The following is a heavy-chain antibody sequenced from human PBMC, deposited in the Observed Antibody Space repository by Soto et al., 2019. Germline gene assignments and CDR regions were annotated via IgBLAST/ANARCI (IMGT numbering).Heavy chain of an antibody. CDR2: INSDGSST. CDR3: GREFEDYGGGDCYPYYYYYYGMDV. D-gene: IGHD2-21*02. V-gene: IGHV3-74*01. CDR1: GFTFSSDW. Sequence: GGSLRLSCVASGFTFSSDWMHWVRQAPGKGLGWVSRINSDGSSTSYADSVKGRFTISRDNAKNTLYLQMNSLRAEDTAVYYCGREFEDYGGGDCYPYYYYYYGMDVWGQGTTVTVSS. J-gene: IGHJ6*02.